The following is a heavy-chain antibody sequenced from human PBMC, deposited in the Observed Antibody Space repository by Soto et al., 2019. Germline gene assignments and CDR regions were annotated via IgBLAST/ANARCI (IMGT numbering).Heavy chain of an antibody. D-gene: IGHD6-13*01. CDR2: IYSSGGT. J-gene: IGHJ4*02. Sequence: QVQLQESGPGLVRPWETLSLTCMVSGASIISYYWSWIRQPPGKGLEWIGFIYSSGGTNYNPSLKSRVTISVDTSKNQFSLKLSSVTAADTAVYYCARGSDSSSWHRFDYWGQGTLVTVSS. V-gene: IGHV4-59*08. CDR1: GASIISYY. CDR3: ARGSDSSSWHRFDY.